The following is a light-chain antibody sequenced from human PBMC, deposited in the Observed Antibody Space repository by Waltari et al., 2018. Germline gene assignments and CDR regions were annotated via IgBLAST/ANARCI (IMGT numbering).Light chain of an antibody. V-gene: IGLV2-23*01. CDR2: EAN. J-gene: IGLJ2*01. CDR1: TINVGGYNL. Sequence: SSLTQPAPVSGSPGQSPTIPCTGVTINVGGYNLVSRYQKYPGKAPKLIIYEANRRPSGVSNRFSDSKFGDTASLTVSGLQAEDEADYFWCLNVGSSVVFGGGTKLTVL. CDR3: CLNVGSSVV.